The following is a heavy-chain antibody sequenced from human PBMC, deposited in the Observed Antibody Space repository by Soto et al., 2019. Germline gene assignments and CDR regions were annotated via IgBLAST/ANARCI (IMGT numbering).Heavy chain of an antibody. V-gene: IGHV4-38-2*01. Sequence: SETLSLTCAVSGYSISSGYYWGWIRQPPGKGLEWIGSIYHSGSTYYNPSLKSRVTISVDTSKNQFSLKLSSVTAADTAVYYCARVFKAEYYDSSGYYNGYDYWGQGTLVTVS. CDR2: IYHSGST. CDR3: ARVFKAEYYDSSGYYNGYDY. J-gene: IGHJ4*02. CDR1: GYSISSGYY. D-gene: IGHD3-22*01.